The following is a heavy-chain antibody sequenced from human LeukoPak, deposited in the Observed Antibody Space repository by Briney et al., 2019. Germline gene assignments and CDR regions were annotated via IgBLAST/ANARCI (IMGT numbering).Heavy chain of an antibody. D-gene: IGHD1-1*01. CDR1: GGSISSSSYY. J-gene: IGHJ4*02. Sequence: SETLSLTCTVSGGSISSSSYYWGWIRQPPGKGLEWIGSIYYSGSTYYNPSLKSRVTISVDTSKNQFSLKLSSVTAADTAVYYCARHDGYKRTGANGRGFDYWGQGTLVTVSS. CDR2: IYYSGST. V-gene: IGHV4-39*01. CDR3: ARHDGYKRTGANGRGFDY.